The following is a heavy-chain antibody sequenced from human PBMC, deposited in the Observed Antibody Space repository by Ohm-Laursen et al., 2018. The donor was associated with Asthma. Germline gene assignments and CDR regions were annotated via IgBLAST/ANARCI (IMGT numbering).Heavy chain of an antibody. CDR1: RYTFSRYS. Sequence: SLRLSCAASRYTFSRYSIHWVRQVPGKGLEWVASISTASTFIYYADSVRGRFTTSRDNAKNSVYLQMNSLRAEDTALYYCARIGPEWELPGREYSLHHWGQGNQVTVSS. J-gene: IGHJ1*01. V-gene: IGHV3-21*01. CDR2: ISTASTFI. CDR3: ARIGPEWELPGREYSLHH. D-gene: IGHD1-26*01.